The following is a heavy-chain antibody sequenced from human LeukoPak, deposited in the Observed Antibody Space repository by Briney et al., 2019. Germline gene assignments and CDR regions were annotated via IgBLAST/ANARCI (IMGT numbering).Heavy chain of an antibody. Sequence: GWMNPNSGSTGYAQKFQGRVTMTRNTSISTAYMELSSLRSEDTAVYYCAREGSSRRSGDDYWGQGTLVTVSS. D-gene: IGHD6-13*01. CDR2: MNPNSGST. J-gene: IGHJ4*02. V-gene: IGHV1-8*01. CDR3: AREGSSRRSGDDY.